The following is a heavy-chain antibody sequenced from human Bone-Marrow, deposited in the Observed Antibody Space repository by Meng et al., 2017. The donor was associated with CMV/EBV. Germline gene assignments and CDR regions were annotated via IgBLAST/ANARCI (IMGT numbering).Heavy chain of an antibody. J-gene: IGHJ3*02. CDR3: AKEAWRGTFDI. D-gene: IGHD3-3*01. CDR1: GFTFDDYA. V-gene: IGHV3-9*01. CDR2: INWNNGNL. Sequence: SLKISCVASGFTFDDYAMHWVRQAPGKGLEWVSGINWNNGNLGYADSVEGRFTISRDNAKNSLYLQMNSLRTEDTALYYCAKEAWRGTFDIWGQGTMVTVSS.